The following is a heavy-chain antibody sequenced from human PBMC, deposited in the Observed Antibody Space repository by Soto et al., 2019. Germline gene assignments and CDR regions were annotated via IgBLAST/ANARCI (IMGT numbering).Heavy chain of an antibody. D-gene: IGHD3-3*01. CDR2: IYTSGST. V-gene: IGHV4-4*07. Sequence: VSGGSISSYYWSWIRQPAGKGLEWIGRIYTSGSTNYNPSLKSRVTMSVDTSKNQFSLKLSSVTAADTAVYYCARVGRYDFWSGYNYYGMDVWGQGTTVTVSS. J-gene: IGHJ6*02. CDR3: ARVGRYDFWSGYNYYGMDV. CDR1: GGSISSYY.